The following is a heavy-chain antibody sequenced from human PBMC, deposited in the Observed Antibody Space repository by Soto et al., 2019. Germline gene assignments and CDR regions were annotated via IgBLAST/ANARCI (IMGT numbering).Heavy chain of an antibody. Sequence: QVQLVESGGGVVQPGGSLRLSCAASGFTFSTYAMHWVRQAPGKGLDWVAVISYDGSYKYYADSVKGRFTISRDNSKTTLYLQMNSLRADASAVYYWARGPAQWLAVLPPEGSWGQGTRVTVSS. CDR3: ARGPAQWLAVLPPEGS. CDR2: ISYDGSYK. D-gene: IGHD6-19*01. V-gene: IGHV3-30-3*01. CDR1: GFTFSTYA. J-gene: IGHJ5*02.